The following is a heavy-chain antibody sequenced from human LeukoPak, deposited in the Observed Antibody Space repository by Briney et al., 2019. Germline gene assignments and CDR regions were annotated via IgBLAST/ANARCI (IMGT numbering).Heavy chain of an antibody. V-gene: IGHV1-69*05. J-gene: IGHJ5*02. CDR1: GGTFSSYA. D-gene: IGHD3-9*01. CDR2: IIPIFGSA. Sequence: SVKVSCKASGGTFSSYAISWVRQAPGQGLEWMGRIIPIFGSANYAQKFQGRVTITTDESTSTAYMELSSLRSEDTAVYYCARENLWQGYDILTGYFGNNWFDPWGQGTLVTVSS. CDR3: ARENLWQGYDILTGYFGNNWFDP.